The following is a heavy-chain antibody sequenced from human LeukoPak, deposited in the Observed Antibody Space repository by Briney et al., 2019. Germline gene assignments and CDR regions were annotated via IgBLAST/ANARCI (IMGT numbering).Heavy chain of an antibody. D-gene: IGHD1-26*01. CDR1: GFTFSNYS. CDR2: ISGSSSSI. J-gene: IGHJ4*02. CDR3: ASGKSGSYYWFPLFDY. V-gene: IGHV3-21*01. Sequence: GGSLRLSCAASGFTFSNYSMNWVRQAPGKGLEWVSSISGSSSSIYYADAVKGRFTISRDNAKNSLYLQMNSLRAEDTAVYYCASGKSGSYYWFPLFDYWGQGTLVTVSS.